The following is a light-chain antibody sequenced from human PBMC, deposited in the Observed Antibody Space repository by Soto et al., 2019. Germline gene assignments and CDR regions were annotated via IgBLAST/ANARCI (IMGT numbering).Light chain of an antibody. Sequence: EIVMTQSPATLSVSPGERATLSCRASQSVSSNLAWYQQKPGQAPRLLIYGASTRATGIPARFSGSGSGTEFTLTLSSMQYEDVAVYYCQQYNNWPGWTFGQGTKVEIK. J-gene: IGKJ1*01. V-gene: IGKV3-15*01. CDR2: GAS. CDR1: QSVSSN. CDR3: QQYNNWPGWT.